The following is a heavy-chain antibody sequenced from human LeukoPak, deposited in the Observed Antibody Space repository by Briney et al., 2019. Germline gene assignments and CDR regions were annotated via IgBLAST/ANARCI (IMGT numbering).Heavy chain of an antibody. V-gene: IGHV1-2*02. Sequence: ASVKVSCKASGYTFTGYYMHWVGQAPGQGLEGMGWINPNSGGTNYAQKFQGRVTMTTDTSISTAYIELSRLRSDDTAVYYCASRGSGYSYEFYYYYMDVWGKGTTVTVSS. D-gene: IGHD5-18*01. CDR1: GYTFTGYY. J-gene: IGHJ6*03. CDR3: ASRGSGYSYEFYYYYMDV. CDR2: INPNSGGT.